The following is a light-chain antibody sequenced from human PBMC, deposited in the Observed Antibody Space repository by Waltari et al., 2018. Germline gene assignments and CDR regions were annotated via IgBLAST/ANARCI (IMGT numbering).Light chain of an antibody. CDR1: QGISSY. J-gene: IGKJ3*01. CDR3: QQVDSYPFT. CDR2: AAS. Sequence: DIQLTQSPSLLSTSVGDRVTITCRASQGISSYLAWYQQKPGKVPKLLIYAASNLQSGVPSRFSGRGFWTEFTLTISSLQPEDFATYYCQQVDSYPFTFGPGTKVDL. V-gene: IGKV1-9*01.